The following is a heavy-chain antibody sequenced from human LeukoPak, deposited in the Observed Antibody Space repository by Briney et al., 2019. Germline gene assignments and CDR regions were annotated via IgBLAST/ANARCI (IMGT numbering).Heavy chain of an antibody. V-gene: IGHV4-34*01. CDR2: INHSGST. CDR3: ARGPPGVYTYYYYYMDV. D-gene: IGHD2-8*01. CDR1: GGSFSGYY. J-gene: IGHJ6*03. Sequence: SETLSLTCAVYGGSFSGYYWSWIRQPPGKGLEWIGEINHSGSTNYNPSLKSRVTISVDTSKNQFSLTLSSVTAADTAVYYCARGPPGVYTYYYYYMDVWGKGTTVTVSS.